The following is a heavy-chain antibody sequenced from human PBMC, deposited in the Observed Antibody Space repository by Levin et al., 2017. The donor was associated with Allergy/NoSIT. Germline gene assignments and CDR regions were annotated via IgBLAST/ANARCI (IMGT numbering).Heavy chain of an antibody. Sequence: GGSLNLSCAASGFTFNSYAMNWVRQAPGKGLEWVSSINSGGTGPYYADSVKGRFTTSRDNPTSTLSWQMASLRPGATGLYFCAGCRVEPTATGWCNWFDPWGQGTLVTVSS. CDR3: AGCRVEPTATGWCNWFDP. CDR2: INSGGTGP. CDR1: GFTFNSYA. V-gene: IGHV3-23*01. J-gene: IGHJ5*02. D-gene: IGHD6-13*01.